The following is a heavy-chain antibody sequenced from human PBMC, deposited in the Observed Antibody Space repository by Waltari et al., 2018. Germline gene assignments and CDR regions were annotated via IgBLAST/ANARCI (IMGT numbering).Heavy chain of an antibody. V-gene: IGHV4-59*01. CDR3: ARETAHYDSSGYYFPDY. Sequence: QVQLQESGPGLVKPSETLSLPCTVSGGSLSSYYWSWIQQPPGKGLEWIGYIYYSGSTNYNPSLKSRVTISVDTSKNQFSLKLSSVTAADTAVYYCARETAHYDSSGYYFPDYWGQGTLVTVSS. D-gene: IGHD3-22*01. CDR2: IYYSGST. CDR1: GGSLSSYY. J-gene: IGHJ4*02.